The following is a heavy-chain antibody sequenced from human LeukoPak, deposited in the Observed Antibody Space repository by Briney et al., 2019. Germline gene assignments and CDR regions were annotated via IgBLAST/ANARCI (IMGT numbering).Heavy chain of an antibody. CDR2: IWYDGSNK. Sequence: GGSLRLSCAASGITFRNYGMHWVRQAPGKGLEWVAVIWYDGSNKYYGDSVKGRFTISRDNSRNTLYLQMDSLRDDDTAVYYRAGDERSRYLKYWGQGTLVIVSS. V-gene: IGHV3-33*01. CDR1: GITFRNYG. J-gene: IGHJ4*02. D-gene: IGHD2-2*01. CDR3: AGDERSRYLKY.